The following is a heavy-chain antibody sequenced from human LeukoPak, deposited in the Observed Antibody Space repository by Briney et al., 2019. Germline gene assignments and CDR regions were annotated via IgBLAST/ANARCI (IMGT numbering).Heavy chain of an antibody. D-gene: IGHD7-27*01. CDR1: GFTFSNYA. CDR2: ISGSGGST. V-gene: IGHV3-23*01. Sequence: PGGSLRLSCAAPGFTFSNYAMSWVRQAPGKGLEWVSVISGSGGSTYYADSVKGRFTISRDNSKNTLYLQMNSLRAEDTAVYYCAKAPTNWDSGYWGQGTLVTVSS. CDR3: AKAPTNWDSGY. J-gene: IGHJ4*02.